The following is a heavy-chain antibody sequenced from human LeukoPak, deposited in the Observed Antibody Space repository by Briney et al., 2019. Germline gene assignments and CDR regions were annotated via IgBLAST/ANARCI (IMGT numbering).Heavy chain of an antibody. D-gene: IGHD2-2*01. Sequence: GGSLRLSCAASGFTFSSYSMNWVRQAPGKGLEWVSSISSSSSYIYYADSVKGRFTISRDNAKNSLYLQMNSLRAEDTAVYYCARTLVVVPAAMSSYYYGMDVWGQGTTVTVSS. CDR3: ARTLVVVPAAMSSYYYGMDV. J-gene: IGHJ6*02. CDR1: GFTFSSYS. V-gene: IGHV3-21*01. CDR2: ISSSSSYI.